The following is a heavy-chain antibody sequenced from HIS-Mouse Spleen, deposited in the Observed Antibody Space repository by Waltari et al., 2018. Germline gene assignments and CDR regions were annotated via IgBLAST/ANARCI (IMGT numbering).Heavy chain of an antibody. CDR3: ASNRQTTSSSDAFDI. V-gene: IGHV1-69*01. D-gene: IGHD6-6*01. Sequence: QVQLVQSGAEVKKPGSSVKVSCKASGGTFSSYAISWVRQAPGQGLEWMGGNCRILGTAKYAQKCQGRVTITADESTSTAYMELSSLRSEDTAVYYCASNRQTTSSSDAFDIWGQGTMVTVSS. J-gene: IGHJ3*02. CDR2: NCRILGTA. CDR1: GGTFSSYA.